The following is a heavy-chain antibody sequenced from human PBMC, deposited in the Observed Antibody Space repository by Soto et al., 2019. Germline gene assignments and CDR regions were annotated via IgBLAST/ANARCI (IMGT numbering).Heavy chain of an antibody. Sequence: SVKVSCKASGYTFTSYAISWVRQAPGQGLEWMGGIIPIFGTANYAQKFQGRVTITADESTSTAYMELSSLRSEDTAVYYCARGGREGFLEWLSWEDYYYGMDVWGQGTTVTVSS. CDR1: GYTFTSYA. J-gene: IGHJ6*02. V-gene: IGHV1-69*13. CDR3: ARGGREGFLEWLSWEDYYYGMDV. D-gene: IGHD3-3*01. CDR2: IIPIFGTA.